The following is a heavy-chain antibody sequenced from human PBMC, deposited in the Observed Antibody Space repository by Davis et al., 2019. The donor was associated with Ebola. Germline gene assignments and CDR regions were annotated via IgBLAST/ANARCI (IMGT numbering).Heavy chain of an antibody. V-gene: IGHV4-38-2*02. CDR1: GSSISIGYF. D-gene: IGHD2-15*01. Sequence: MPGGSLRLSCTASGSSISIGYFWAWVRQAPGKGLEWIGCIFHSGLTHYKPSLNSRVAISVDTSKNQFSMRVNSATAADTAVYYCARLGSCSGASCAHDYWGQGTLVTVSS. J-gene: IGHJ4*02. CDR2: IFHSGLT. CDR3: ARLGSCSGASCAHDY.